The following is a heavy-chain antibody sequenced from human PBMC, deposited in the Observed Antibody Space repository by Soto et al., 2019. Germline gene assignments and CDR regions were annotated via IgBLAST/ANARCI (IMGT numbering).Heavy chain of an antibody. CDR3: ATVVDQNTGYNSSWLFAFDI. CDR1: GYTLTELS. CDR2: FDPEDGET. J-gene: IGHJ3*02. D-gene: IGHD6-13*01. V-gene: IGHV1-24*01. Sequence: ASVKGSCNVSGYTLTELSMHWVRQAPGKGLEWMGGFDPEDGETIYAQKFQGRVTMTEYTSTDTAYVELSSLRSEDTAVYYCATVVDQNTGYNSSWLFAFDIWSQGTMDTGSS.